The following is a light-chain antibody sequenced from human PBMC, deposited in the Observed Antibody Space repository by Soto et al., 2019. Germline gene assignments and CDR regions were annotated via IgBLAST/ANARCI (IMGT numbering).Light chain of an antibody. CDR2: TNS. CDR1: SSNIGAGYD. CDR3: GCCDILLRALV. Sequence: QSVLTQPPSVSGAPGQGVTISCAGTSSNIGAGYDVHWYQQVPGTAPKLLIYTNSNRPSGVPDRFSGSKSGTSSSLASTRHQAGDEGDYCCGCCDILLRALVFGGGTTVTVL. J-gene: IGLJ3*02. V-gene: IGLV1-40*01.